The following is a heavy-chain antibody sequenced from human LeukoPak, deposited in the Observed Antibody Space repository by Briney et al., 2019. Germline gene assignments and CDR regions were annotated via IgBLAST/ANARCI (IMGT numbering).Heavy chain of an antibody. J-gene: IGHJ3*02. V-gene: IGHV4-4*07. Sequence: SETLSLTCTVSGGSISSYYWSWIRQPAGKGLEWVGRIYTSGSTNYNPSLKSRVTMSVDTSKSQFSLKLSSVTAADTAVYYCARDQGCSGGSCYSDYAFDIWGQGTMVTVSS. CDR1: GGSISSYY. CDR3: ARDQGCSGGSCYSDYAFDI. D-gene: IGHD2-15*01. CDR2: IYTSGST.